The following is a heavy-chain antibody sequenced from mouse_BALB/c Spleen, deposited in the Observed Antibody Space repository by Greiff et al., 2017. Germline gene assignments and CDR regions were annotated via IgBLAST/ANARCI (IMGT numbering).Heavy chain of an antibody. D-gene: IGHD2-1*01. Sequence: EVQGVESGGGLVKPGGSLKLSCAASGFTFSDYYMYWVRQTPEKRLEWVATISDGGSYTYYPDSVKGRFTISRDNAKNNLYLQMSSLKSEDTAMYYCARGGNYEGYYAMDYWGQGTSVTVSS. J-gene: IGHJ4*01. CDR3: ARGGNYEGYYAMDY. V-gene: IGHV5-4*02. CDR2: ISDGGSYT. CDR1: GFTFSDYY.